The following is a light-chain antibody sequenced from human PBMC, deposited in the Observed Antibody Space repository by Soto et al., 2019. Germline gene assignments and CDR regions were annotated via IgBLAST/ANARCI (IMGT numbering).Light chain of an antibody. J-gene: IGKJ1*01. CDR1: QSVSSY. CDR2: GGS. Sequence: EIVMTQSPATLSASPGERAALSCRASQSVSSYLAWYQQKPGQAPRLLMYGGSTRATGIPARFSGSGSGTGFTLTISSLQSEDFAVYYCQQYGNWPPWTFGQGTKVEIK. CDR3: QQYGNWPPWT. V-gene: IGKV3-15*01.